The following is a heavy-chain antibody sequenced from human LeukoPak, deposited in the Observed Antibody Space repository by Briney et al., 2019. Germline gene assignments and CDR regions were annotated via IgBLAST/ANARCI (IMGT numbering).Heavy chain of an antibody. CDR1: GFTFSSYA. V-gene: IGHV3-30*02. D-gene: IGHD6-13*01. CDR3: AKILSSSWGYFGF. Sequence: GGSLRLSCAASGFTFSSYAMHWVRQAPGKGLEWVAFIRNDGGDKYYADSVKGRLTISRDNSKNTLYLQMNSLKAEDTAVYYCAKILSSSWGYFGFWGQGTLVTVSS. J-gene: IGHJ4*02. CDR2: IRNDGGDK.